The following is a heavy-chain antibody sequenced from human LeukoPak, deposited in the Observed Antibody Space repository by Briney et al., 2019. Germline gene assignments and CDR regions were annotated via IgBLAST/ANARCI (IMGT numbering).Heavy chain of an antibody. CDR3: ARAVLSSSGNL. Sequence: GGSLRLSCAASGFTFSSYAMSWVRQAPGKGLEWVSAISGSGGSTYYADSVKGRFTISRDNAKNSLYLQMNSLRAEDTAVYYCARAVLSSSGNLWGQGTLVTVSS. V-gene: IGHV3-23*01. D-gene: IGHD6-19*01. CDR2: ISGSGGST. J-gene: IGHJ5*02. CDR1: GFTFSSYA.